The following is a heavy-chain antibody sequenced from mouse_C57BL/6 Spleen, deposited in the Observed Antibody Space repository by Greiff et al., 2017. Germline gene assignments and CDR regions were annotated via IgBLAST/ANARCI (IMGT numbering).Heavy chain of an antibody. CDR1: GYTFTSYW. J-gene: IGHJ2*01. V-gene: IGHV1-52*01. CDR3: ARGGFPFDY. CDR2: IDPSDSET. Sequence: QVQLKQPGAELVRPGSSVKLSCKASGYTFTSYWMHWVKQRPIQGLEWIGNIDPSDSETHYNQKFKDKATLTVDKSSSTAYMQLSSLTAEDSAVYYCARGGFPFDYWGQGATLTVSS.